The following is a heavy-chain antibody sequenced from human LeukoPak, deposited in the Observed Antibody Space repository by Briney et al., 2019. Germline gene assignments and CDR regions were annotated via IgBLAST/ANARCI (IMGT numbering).Heavy chain of an antibody. D-gene: IGHD3-3*01. Sequence: RGSLRLSCAASGFTFSSYAMSWVRQAPGKGLEWVSAISGSGGSTYYADSVKGRFTISRDNSKNTLYLQMNSLRAEDTAVYYCPKRAYDFWSGSSYYYYYMDVWGKGTTVTVSS. CDR3: PKRAYDFWSGSSYYYYYMDV. CDR2: ISGSGGST. CDR1: GFTFSSYA. J-gene: IGHJ6*03. V-gene: IGHV3-23*01.